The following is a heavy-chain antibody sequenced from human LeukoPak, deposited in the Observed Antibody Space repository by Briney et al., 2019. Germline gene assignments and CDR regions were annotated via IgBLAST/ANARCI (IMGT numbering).Heavy chain of an antibody. CDR3: ARVLRYFDWYADY. J-gene: IGHJ4*02. V-gene: IGHV3-30*02. CDR1: GFTFSSYG. Sequence: GGSLRLSCTASGFTFSSYGMHWVRQAPGKGLEWVTFIRYDGSHKYYADSVKGRFTISRDNSKNTLYLQMNSLRAEDTAVYYCARVLRYFDWYADYWGQGTLVTVFS. CDR2: IRYDGSHK. D-gene: IGHD3-9*01.